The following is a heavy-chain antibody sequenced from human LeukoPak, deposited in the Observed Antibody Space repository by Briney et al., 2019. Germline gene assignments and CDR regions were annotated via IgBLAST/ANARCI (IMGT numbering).Heavy chain of an antibody. CDR2: IYYSGST. CDR1: GGSISSSSYY. J-gene: IGHJ3*02. CDR3: ARPGGSWSNAFDI. Sequence: SETLSLTCTVSGGSISSSSYYWGWIRQPPGKGLEWIGSIYYSGSTYYNPSLKSRITISVDTSKNQFSLKLSSVTAADTAVYYCARPGGSWSNAFDIWGQGTMVTVSS. V-gene: IGHV4-39*01. D-gene: IGHD1-26*01.